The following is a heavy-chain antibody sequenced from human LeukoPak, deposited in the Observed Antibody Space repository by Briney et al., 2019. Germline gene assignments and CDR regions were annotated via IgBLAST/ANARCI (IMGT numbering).Heavy chain of an antibody. D-gene: IGHD1-1*01. CDR1: GFTFSSYD. CDR2: ISSSGSSI. Sequence: GGSLRLSCAASGFTFSSYDMNWVRQAPGKGLEWVSYISSSGSSISYADSMKGRFTISRDNAKNSLYLQMNSLRAEDTAVYYCARDRTGTTGYFDYWGQGTLVTVSS. CDR3: ARDRTGTTGYFDY. J-gene: IGHJ4*02. V-gene: IGHV3-48*03.